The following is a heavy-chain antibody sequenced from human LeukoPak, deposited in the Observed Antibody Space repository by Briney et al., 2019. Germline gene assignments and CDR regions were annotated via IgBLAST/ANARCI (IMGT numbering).Heavy chain of an antibody. D-gene: IGHD3-22*01. CDR2: INHSGST. Sequence: SETLSLTCAVYGGSFSGYYWSWIRQPPGKGLEWIGEINHSGSTNYNPSLKSRVTISVDTSKNQFSLKLSSVTAADTAVYYCARGDYYYDRVSDAFDIWGQGTMVTVSS. CDR1: GGSFSGYY. J-gene: IGHJ3*02. V-gene: IGHV4-34*01. CDR3: ARGDYYYDRVSDAFDI.